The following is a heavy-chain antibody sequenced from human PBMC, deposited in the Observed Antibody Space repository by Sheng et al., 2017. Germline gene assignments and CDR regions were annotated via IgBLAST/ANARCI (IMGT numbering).Heavy chain of an antibody. CDR3: ARSSAYDQGPFDY. D-gene: IGHD5-12*01. J-gene: IGHJ4*02. Sequence: QLQLQESGPGLVKPSETLSLTCTVSGDSLRSGSAYCGWIRQSPGKGLGWIGSLHYSGRTYYNPSLKSRVIISLDTSKNQFSLKLSSVTAADTAVYYCARSSAYDQGPFDYWGHGNPGPPSPQ. V-gene: IGHV4-39*07. CDR2: LHYSGRT. CDR1: GDSLRSGSAY.